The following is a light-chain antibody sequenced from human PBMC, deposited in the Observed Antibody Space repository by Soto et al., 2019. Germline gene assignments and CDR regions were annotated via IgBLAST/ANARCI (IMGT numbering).Light chain of an antibody. V-gene: IGLV1-44*01. CDR2: AND. J-gene: IGLJ2*01. CDR1: RSNIGGNA. CDR3: AVWDDNLRGL. Sequence: QSVLTQPPSVSGTPGQRVTISCSGSRSNIGGNAVTWYQQVPGTAPKLLIYANDQRPSGISDRFSGSKSSTSASLAISGLQSKDEADYYCAVWDDNLRGLFGGGTKLTVL.